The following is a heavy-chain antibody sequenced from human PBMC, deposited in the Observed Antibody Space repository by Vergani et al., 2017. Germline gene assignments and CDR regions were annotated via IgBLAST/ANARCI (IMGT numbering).Heavy chain of an antibody. Sequence: QLQLQESGPGLVKPSETLSLTCTVSGGSISSSSYYWGWIRHPPGKGLEWIGSIYYSGSTSYNPSLKSRVTISVDTSKNQFSRKRSSVTAADTAVYYCARHLAYCGGDCYPYYDGMDVWGQGTTVTVSS. CDR1: GGSISSSSYY. J-gene: IGHJ6*02. V-gene: IGHV4-39*01. D-gene: IGHD2-21*02. CDR2: IYYSGST. CDR3: ARHLAYCGGDCYPYYDGMDV.